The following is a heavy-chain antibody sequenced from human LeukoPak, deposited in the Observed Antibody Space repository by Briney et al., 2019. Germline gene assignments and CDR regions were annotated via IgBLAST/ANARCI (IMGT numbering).Heavy chain of an antibody. CDR2: IYSGGST. V-gene: IGHV3-66*02. D-gene: IGHD6-13*01. CDR1: GFTVSSNY. CDR3: ASRGASSSWNYFDY. Sequence: GGSLRLSCAASGFTVSSNYMTWVRQAPGKGVEWVSIIYSGGSTYYAESVKGRFTISRDNSRNTLYLQMNSLRAEDTAVYYCASRGASSSWNYFDYWGQGTLVTVSS. J-gene: IGHJ4*02.